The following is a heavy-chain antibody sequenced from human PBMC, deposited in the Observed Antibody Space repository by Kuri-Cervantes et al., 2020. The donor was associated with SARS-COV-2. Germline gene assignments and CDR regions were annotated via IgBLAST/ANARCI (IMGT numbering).Heavy chain of an antibody. V-gene: IGHV3-30*18. CDR1: GFTFSSYG. Sequence: SCAASGFTFSSYGMHWVRQAPGKGLEWVAVISYDGSNKYYADSVKGRFTISRDNSKNTLYLQMNSLRAEDTAVYYCAKWAENYYDSSGYYYKDYYYGMDVWGQGTTVTVSS. CDR2: ISYDGSNK. D-gene: IGHD3-22*01. J-gene: IGHJ6*02. CDR3: AKWAENYYDSSGYYYKDYYYGMDV.